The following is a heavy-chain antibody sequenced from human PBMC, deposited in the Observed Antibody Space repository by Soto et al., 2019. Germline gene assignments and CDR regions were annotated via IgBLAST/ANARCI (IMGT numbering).Heavy chain of an antibody. D-gene: IGHD6-19*01. J-gene: IGHJ4*02. CDR1: GGSFSGYY. CDR3: ARDSPGSSFFDY. V-gene: IGHV4-34*01. CDR2: INHSGST. Sequence: SETLSLTCAVYGGSFSGYYWTWIRQPPGTGLEWIGEINHSGSTNYNPSLKSRVTISVDTSKNQFSLKLTSVTAADTAVYYCARDSPGSSFFDYWGQGTLVTVSS.